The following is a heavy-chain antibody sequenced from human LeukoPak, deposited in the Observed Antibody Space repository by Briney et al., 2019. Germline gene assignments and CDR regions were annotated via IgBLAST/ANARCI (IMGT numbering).Heavy chain of an antibody. D-gene: IGHD2-21*01. V-gene: IGHV1-69*13. CDR2: IIPIFGTA. Sequence: SVKVSCKASGGTFSSYAISWVRQAPGQGLEWMGGIIPIFGTANCAQKFQGRVTITADESTSTAYMELSSLRSEDTAVYYCASDGHCGGDCYYNWFDPWGQGTLVTVSS. CDR1: GGTFSSYA. CDR3: ASDGHCGGDCYYNWFDP. J-gene: IGHJ5*02.